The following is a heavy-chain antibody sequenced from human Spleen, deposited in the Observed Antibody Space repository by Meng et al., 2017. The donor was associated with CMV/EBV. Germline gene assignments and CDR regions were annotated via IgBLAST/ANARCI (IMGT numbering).Heavy chain of an antibody. D-gene: IGHD6-19*01. V-gene: IGHV1-46*01. CDR3: ARVRSSGWYKDPDCYDY. CDR1: YTFSSYD. CDR2: INPSGGST. J-gene: IGHJ4*02. Sequence: YTFSSYDMHWVRQALGQGLEWVGMINPSGGSTSYAQKFQGRVTVTRDTSTSTVYLELSSLRSEDTAMYYCARVRSSGWYKDPDCYDYWGQGTLVTVSS.